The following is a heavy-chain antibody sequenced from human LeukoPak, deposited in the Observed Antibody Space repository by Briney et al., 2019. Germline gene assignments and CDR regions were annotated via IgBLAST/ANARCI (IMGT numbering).Heavy chain of an antibody. CDR2: INHSGST. Sequence: SETLSLTCAVYGGSFSGYYWSWIRQPPGKGLEWIGEINHSGSTNYNPSLKSRVTISVDTSKNQFSLELSSVTAADTAVYYCARGQRGQQLVPFSRVYYYYYMDVWGKGTTVTVSS. D-gene: IGHD6-13*01. CDR1: GGSFSGYY. J-gene: IGHJ6*03. CDR3: ARGQRGQQLVPFSRVYYYYYMDV. V-gene: IGHV4-34*01.